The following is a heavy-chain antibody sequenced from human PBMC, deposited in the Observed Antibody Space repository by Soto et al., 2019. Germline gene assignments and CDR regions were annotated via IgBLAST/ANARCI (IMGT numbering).Heavy chain of an antibody. V-gene: IGHV3-30*03. CDR2: ISYDRSNK. D-gene: IGHD6-13*01. J-gene: IGHJ5*02. Sequence: PGGSLRLSCAASGFTFSSYAMHWVRQAPGKGLEWVAYISYDRSNKDYADSVKGRFTISRDNAKNSLYLQMNSLRAEDTAVYYCARHPERIAQIGWFDPWGQGTLVTVSS. CDR1: GFTFSSYA. CDR3: ARHPERIAQIGWFDP.